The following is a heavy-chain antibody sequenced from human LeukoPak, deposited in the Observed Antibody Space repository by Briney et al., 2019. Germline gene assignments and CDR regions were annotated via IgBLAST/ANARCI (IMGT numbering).Heavy chain of an antibody. J-gene: IGHJ4*02. Sequence: QPGGYLRLSCAASGLTVSSSYMSSVRQTPGKGLEWVSLVYRGGSTYYADSVKGRFAISRDNSKNTLYLQMTSLRAEDTGIYYCARVRSALVPPYYFDYWGQGTRVTVSS. CDR3: ARVRSALVPPYYFDY. CDR1: GLTVSSSY. CDR2: VYRGGST. D-gene: IGHD4-23*01. V-gene: IGHV3-53*01.